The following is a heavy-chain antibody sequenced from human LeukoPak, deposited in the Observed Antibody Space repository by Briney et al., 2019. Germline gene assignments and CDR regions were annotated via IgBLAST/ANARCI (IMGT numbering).Heavy chain of an antibody. D-gene: IGHD6-19*01. CDR2: IYYSGST. J-gene: IGHJ4*02. CDR3: VRHDYSSGDDY. Sequence: SETLSLTCTVSGGSISSSSYYWGWIRQPPGKGLEWIGSIYYSGSTYYNPSLKSRVTISVDTSKNQFSLKLSSVTAADTAVYYCVRHDYSSGDDYWGQGTLVTVSS. V-gene: IGHV4-39*01. CDR1: GGSISSSSYY.